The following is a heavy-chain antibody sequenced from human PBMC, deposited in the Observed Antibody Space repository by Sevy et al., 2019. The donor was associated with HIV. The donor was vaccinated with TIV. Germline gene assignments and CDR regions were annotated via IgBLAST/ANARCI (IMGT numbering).Heavy chain of an antibody. D-gene: IGHD2-21*02. CDR3: AGVGDCNDRRCKRDLDY. V-gene: IGHV3-33*01. CDR1: GFTFSNYG. Sequence: GGSLRLSCAASGFTFSNYGMHWVRQAPGKGLEWVAAIWNDGSNKYYADSVKGRFTISRDNSKNTVYLQMNSPRDEDTAGYVCAGVGDCNDRRCKRDLDYWGQGTLVTVSS. J-gene: IGHJ4*02. CDR2: IWNDGSNK.